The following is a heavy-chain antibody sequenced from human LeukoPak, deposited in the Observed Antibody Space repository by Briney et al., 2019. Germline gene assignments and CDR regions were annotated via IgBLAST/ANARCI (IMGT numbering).Heavy chain of an antibody. V-gene: IGHV1-46*01. D-gene: IGHD4-17*01. J-gene: IGHJ6*03. CDR2: INPSGGST. Sequence: ASVKVSCKAFGYTFTSNYMHWVRQAPGQGLEWMGIINPSGGSTSYAQKFQGRVTMTRDMSTSTVYMELSSLRSEDTAVYYCAREPTYGDYYMDVWGKGTTVTVSS. CDR1: GYTFTSNY. CDR3: AREPTYGDYYMDV.